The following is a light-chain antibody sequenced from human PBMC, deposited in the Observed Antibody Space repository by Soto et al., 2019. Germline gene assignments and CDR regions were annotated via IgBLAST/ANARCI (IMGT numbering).Light chain of an antibody. CDR3: QEYYGTPHS. Sequence: DIVMTQSPDSLAVSLGERATINCKSSQSVLYSSNNKNYLAWYQQKPGQPPKLLIYWASTRESGVPDRFRGSLSGTDFALSISSLQAEDVAVYYCQEYYGTPHSFGQGTKLEIK. J-gene: IGKJ2*01. CDR2: WAS. CDR1: QSVLYSSNNKNY. V-gene: IGKV4-1*01.